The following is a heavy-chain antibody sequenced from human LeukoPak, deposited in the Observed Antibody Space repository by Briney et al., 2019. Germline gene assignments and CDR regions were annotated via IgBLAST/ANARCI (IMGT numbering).Heavy chain of an antibody. Sequence: GGSLRLSCAASGFTFSSYAMSWVRQAPGKGLEWVSAISGSGGSTYYADSVKGRFTISRDNSKNTLYLQMNSLRAEDTAVYYCAKSTMIVVVIPYFDYWGQGTLVTVSS. J-gene: IGHJ4*02. CDR1: GFTFSSYA. CDR3: AKSTMIVVVIPYFDY. D-gene: IGHD3-22*01. CDR2: ISGSGGST. V-gene: IGHV3-23*01.